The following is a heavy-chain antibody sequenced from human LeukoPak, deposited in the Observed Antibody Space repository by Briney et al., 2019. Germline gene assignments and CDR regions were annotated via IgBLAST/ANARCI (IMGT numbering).Heavy chain of an antibody. CDR1: GFTFSSYS. J-gene: IGHJ4*02. CDR2: ISSSSSYI. D-gene: IGHD6-19*01. Sequence: GGSLRLSCAASGFTFSSYSMNWVRQAPGKGLEWVSSISSSSSYIYYADSVKGRLTISRDNAKNSLYLQMNSLRAEDTAVYYCARLTLVAVAGTVDYWGQGTLVTVSS. CDR3: ARLTLVAVAGTVDY. V-gene: IGHV3-21*01.